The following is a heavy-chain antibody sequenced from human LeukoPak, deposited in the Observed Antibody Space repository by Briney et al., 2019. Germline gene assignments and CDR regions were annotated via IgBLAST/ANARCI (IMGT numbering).Heavy chain of an antibody. CDR2: ISSGSTI. CDR3: AEYYYYDSSGYQQYYFDY. J-gene: IGHJ4*02. Sequence: PGGSLRLSCAASGFTFSSYEMNWVRQAPGKGLEWVSYISSGSTIYYADSVKGRFTISRDNAKNSLYLQMNSLRAEDTAVYYCAEYYYYDSSGYQQYYFDYWGQGTLVTVSS. D-gene: IGHD3-22*01. CDR1: GFTFSSYE. V-gene: IGHV3-48*03.